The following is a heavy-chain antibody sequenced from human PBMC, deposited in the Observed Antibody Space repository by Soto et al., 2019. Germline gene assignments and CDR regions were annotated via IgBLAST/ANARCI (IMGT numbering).Heavy chain of an antibody. J-gene: IGHJ3*02. D-gene: IGHD3-10*01. CDR3: AKVAGGRGDAFDI. V-gene: IGHV3-30*18. Sequence: QVQLVESGGGVVQPGRSLRLSCAASGFTFSSYGMHWVRQAPGKGLEWVAVISYDGSNKYYADSVKGRFTISRDNSKNTLYLQMNSLRAEDTAVYYCAKVAGGRGDAFDIWGQGTMVIVSS. CDR1: GFTFSSYG. CDR2: ISYDGSNK.